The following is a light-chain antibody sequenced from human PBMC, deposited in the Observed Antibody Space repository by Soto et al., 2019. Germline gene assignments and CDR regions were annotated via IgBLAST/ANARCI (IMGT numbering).Light chain of an antibody. CDR1: SSDVGVYNY. Sequence: QSALTQPRSVSGSPGQSVTISCTGTSSDVGVYNYVSWYQQYPGKAPKIMIYDVSKRPSGVPDRFSGSKSGNTASLTISELQAEDEADYYCTSYTGSNTLVFGTGTKVTAL. CDR3: TSYTGSNTLV. V-gene: IGLV2-11*01. J-gene: IGLJ1*01. CDR2: DVS.